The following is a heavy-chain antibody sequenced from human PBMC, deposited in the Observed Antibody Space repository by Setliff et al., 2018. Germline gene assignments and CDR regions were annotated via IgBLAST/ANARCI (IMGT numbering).Heavy chain of an antibody. D-gene: IGHD3-9*01. CDR1: GFTFSDYY. CDR3: ARDSVLRYFDWLLYTPDAFDI. CDR2: ISSSGRTI. V-gene: IGHV3-11*04. J-gene: IGHJ3*02. Sequence: GGSLRLSCAASGFTFSDYYMSRIRQAPGKGLEWVSYISSSGRTIYYADSVKGRFTISRDNAKNSLYLQMNSLRAEDTAVYYCARDSVLRYFDWLLYTPDAFDIWGQGTMVTVSS.